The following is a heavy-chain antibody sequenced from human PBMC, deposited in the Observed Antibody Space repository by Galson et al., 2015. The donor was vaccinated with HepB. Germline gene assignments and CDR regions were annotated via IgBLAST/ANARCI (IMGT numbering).Heavy chain of an antibody. CDR2: INTNTGNP. V-gene: IGHV7-4-1*02. J-gene: IGHJ4*02. D-gene: IGHD4-17*01. CDR3: ARESFGVTTADRDY. CDR1: GYTFTSYA. Sequence: SVKVSCKASGYTFTSYAMNWVRQAPGQGLEWMGWINTNTGNPTYAQGFTGRFVFSLDTSVNTAYLQISSLKAEDTAVYYCARESFGVTTADRDYWGQGTLVTVSS.